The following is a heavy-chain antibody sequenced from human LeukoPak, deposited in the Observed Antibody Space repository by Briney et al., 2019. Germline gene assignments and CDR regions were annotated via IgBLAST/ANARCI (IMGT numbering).Heavy chain of an antibody. CDR1: GFTFSSYW. CDR2: ISYDGSNK. J-gene: IGHJ5*02. V-gene: IGHV3-30*03. D-gene: IGHD4-23*01. Sequence: PGGSLRLSCAASGFTFSSYWMSWVRQAPGKGLEWVAVISYDGSNKYYADSVKGRFTISRDNSKNTLYLQMNSLRAEDTAVYYCARIFGGNPRASGFDPWGQGTLVTVSS. CDR3: ARIFGGNPRASGFDP.